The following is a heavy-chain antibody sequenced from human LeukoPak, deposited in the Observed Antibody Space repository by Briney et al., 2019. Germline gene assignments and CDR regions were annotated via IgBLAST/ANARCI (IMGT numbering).Heavy chain of an antibody. J-gene: IGHJ4*02. Sequence: GGSLRLSCSASGFTFSSYAMHWVRQAPGKGLEYVSAMSSSGDKTYYADSMKGRFIISRDNSKNTLYLQLSSLTAEGTAVYFCVKGAESYCDSRSDFWGQGTLVTVSS. CDR1: GFTFSSYA. CDR3: VKGAESYCDSRSDF. V-gene: IGHV3-64D*09. CDR2: MSSSGDKT. D-gene: IGHD3-22*01.